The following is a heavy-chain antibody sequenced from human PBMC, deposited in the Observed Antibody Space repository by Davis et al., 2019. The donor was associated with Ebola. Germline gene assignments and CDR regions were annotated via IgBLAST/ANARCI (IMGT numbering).Heavy chain of an antibody. CDR1: GYTFTRYA. CDR2: INAGNGYA. J-gene: IGHJ4*02. D-gene: IGHD4-17*01. V-gene: IGHV1-3*01. CDR3: ARDDYGHSTY. Sequence: ASVTVSCKASGYTFTRYAIHWVRLAPGQGLEWMGYINAGNGYATYSQRFQGRVTITTDTSASTAYMELSSLTSEDTGVYYCARDDYGHSTYWGQGTLVTVS.